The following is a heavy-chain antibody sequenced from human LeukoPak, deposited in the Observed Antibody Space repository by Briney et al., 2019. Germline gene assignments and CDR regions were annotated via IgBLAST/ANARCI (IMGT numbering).Heavy chain of an antibody. CDR2: IYHSGST. J-gene: IGHJ6*04. CDR1: GGSFSGYY. Sequence: SETLSLTCAVYGGSFSGYYWSWIRQPPGKGLEWIGSIYHSGSTNYNPSLKSRVTISVDKSKNQFSLKLSSVTAADTAVYYCAKLLWFGELLKSGLAAMDVWGKGTTVTISS. V-gene: IGHV4-34*01. D-gene: IGHD3-10*01. CDR3: AKLLWFGELLKSGLAAMDV.